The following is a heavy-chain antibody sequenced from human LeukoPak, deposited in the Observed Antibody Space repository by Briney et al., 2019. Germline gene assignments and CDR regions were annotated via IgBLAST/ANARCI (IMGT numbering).Heavy chain of an antibody. CDR2: VSSSGNYI. Sequence: GGSLRLSCAASGVTFCSYSMNGGRQAPGEGGVWVLCVSSSGNYIYCADSLKGRFTISRDNAKTSLYLQMNSRRAEDTAVYYCARGLYSSGWYGGDYWGQGTLVTVSS. J-gene: IGHJ4*02. CDR1: GVTFCSYS. V-gene: IGHV3-21*01. D-gene: IGHD6-19*01. CDR3: ARGLYSSGWYGGDY.